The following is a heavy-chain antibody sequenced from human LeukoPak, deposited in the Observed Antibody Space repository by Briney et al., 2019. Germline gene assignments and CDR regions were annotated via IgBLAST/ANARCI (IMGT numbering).Heavy chain of an antibody. J-gene: IGHJ4*02. V-gene: IGHV4-4*02. D-gene: IGHD2-2*01. CDR2: IYHSGST. CDR3: ASLINCSSTSCSDY. Sequence: NPSETLSLTCAVSGGSISSSNWWSWVRQPPGKGLEWIGEIYHSGSTNYNPSLKSRVTISVDKSKNQFSLKLSSVTAADTAVYYCASLINCSSTSCSDYWGQGTLVTVSS. CDR1: GGSISSSNW.